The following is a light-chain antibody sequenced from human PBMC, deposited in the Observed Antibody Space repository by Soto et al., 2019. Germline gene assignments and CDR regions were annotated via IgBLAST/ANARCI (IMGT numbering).Light chain of an antibody. V-gene: IGLV2-23*02. CDR3: CSYAGSSYV. CDR2: EVI. CDR1: SSDVGSYNL. Sequence: QSVLTQPASVSGSPGQSITISCTGTSSDVGSYNLFSWYQQHPGKAPKLMIYEVIKRPSGVSNRFSGSKSGNTASLTISGLQAEDEADYYCCSYAGSSYVFGTGTKVTVL. J-gene: IGLJ1*01.